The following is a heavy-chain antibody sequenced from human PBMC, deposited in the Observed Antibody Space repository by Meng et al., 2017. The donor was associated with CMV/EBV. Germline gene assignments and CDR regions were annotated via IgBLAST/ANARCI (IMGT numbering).Heavy chain of an antibody. J-gene: IGHJ4*02. Sequence: LSLTCTVSGGSISSSSYYWGWIRQPPGKGLEWIGSIYYSGSTYYNPSLKSRVTISVDTSKNQFSLKLSSVTAADTAVYYCARVKAGTIAAAGPTNYYFDYWGQGTLVTVSS. CDR2: IYYSGST. CDR3: ARVKAGTIAAAGPTNYYFDY. CDR1: GGSISSSSYY. D-gene: IGHD6-13*01. V-gene: IGHV4-39*07.